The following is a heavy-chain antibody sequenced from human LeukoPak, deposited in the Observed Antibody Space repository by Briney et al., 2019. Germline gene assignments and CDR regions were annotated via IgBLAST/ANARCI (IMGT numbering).Heavy chain of an antibody. V-gene: IGHV3-23*01. CDR2: ITGGGGST. CDR3: AKAKYFDWLNAFDY. CDR1: GFTFSSYA. Sequence: GGSLRLSCAASGFTFSSYAMSWVRQAPGKSLEWVSAITGGGGSTYYADSVKGRFTISRDNSKNTLYLQMNSLRAEDTAVYYCAKAKYFDWLNAFDYWGQGALVTVSS. D-gene: IGHD3-9*01. J-gene: IGHJ4*02.